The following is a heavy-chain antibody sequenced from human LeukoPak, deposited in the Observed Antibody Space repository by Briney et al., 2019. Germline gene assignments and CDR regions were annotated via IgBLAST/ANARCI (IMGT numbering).Heavy chain of an antibody. J-gene: IGHJ4*02. CDR2: INPNSGGT. D-gene: IGHD6-13*01. Sequence: LGASVKVSCKASGYTFTGYYMHWVRQAPGQGLEWMGWINPNSGGTNYAQKFQGRVTMTRDTSISTAYMELSRLRSDDTAVYYCARRYSVTPPFASGYYFDYWGQGTLVTVSS. V-gene: IGHV1-2*02. CDR3: ARRYSVTPPFASGYYFDY. CDR1: GYTFTGYY.